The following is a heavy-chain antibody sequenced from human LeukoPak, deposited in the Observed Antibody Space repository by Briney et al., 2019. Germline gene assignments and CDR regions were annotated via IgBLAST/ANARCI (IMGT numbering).Heavy chain of an antibody. J-gene: IGHJ6*02. CDR3: AREGSGSLFYYGMDA. V-gene: IGHV4-39*02. Sequence: SETLSLTCTVSGGSMTSSVYYWGWIRQPPGKGLEWIGSIYYNGSTYYNPSLKSRVTISADTSKKRFSLRLSSVTAADSAFYYCAREGSGSLFYYGMDAWGQGTTVTVPS. D-gene: IGHD3-10*01. CDR2: IYYNGST. CDR1: GGSMTSSVYY.